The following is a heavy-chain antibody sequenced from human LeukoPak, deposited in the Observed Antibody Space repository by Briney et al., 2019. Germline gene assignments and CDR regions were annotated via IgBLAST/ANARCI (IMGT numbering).Heavy chain of an antibody. D-gene: IGHD5-12*01. V-gene: IGHV1-69*04. J-gene: IGHJ4*02. CDR3: ARDRSPHGYSGYDTSY. CDR2: IIPILGIA. Sequence: GASVKVSCKASGYTFTSYDINWVRQATGQGLEWMGRIIPILGIANYAQKFQGRVTITADESTSTAYMELSSLRSEDTAVYYCARDRSPHGYSGYDTSYWGQGTLVTVSS. CDR1: GYTFTSYD.